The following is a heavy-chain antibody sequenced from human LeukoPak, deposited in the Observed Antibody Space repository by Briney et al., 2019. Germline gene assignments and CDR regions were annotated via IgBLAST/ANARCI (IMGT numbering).Heavy chain of an antibody. J-gene: IGHJ6*03. D-gene: IGHD1-1*01. V-gene: IGHV1-69*06. CDR3: ARDWWELEHYYYMDV. Sequence: ASVKVSCKASGGTFSSYAISWVRQAPGQGLEWMRGIIPIFGTANYAQKFEGRVTITADKSTSTAYMELSSLRSEDTAVYYCARDWWELEHYYYMDVWGKGTTVTVSS. CDR2: IIPIFGTA. CDR1: GGTFSSYA.